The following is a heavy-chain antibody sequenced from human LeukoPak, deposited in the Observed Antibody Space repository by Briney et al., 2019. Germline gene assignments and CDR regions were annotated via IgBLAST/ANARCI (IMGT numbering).Heavy chain of an antibody. CDR3: AREDKAAPRRFDY. CDR1: GFTFSGYS. V-gene: IGHV3-21*01. CDR2: ISSSSSYI. Sequence: GGSLRLSCAASGFTFSGYSMNWVRQAPGKGLEWVSSISSSSSYIYYADSVKGRFTISRDNAKNSLYQQMNSLRAEDTAVYYCAREDKAAPRRFDYWGQGTLVTVSS. D-gene: IGHD5-18*01. J-gene: IGHJ4*02.